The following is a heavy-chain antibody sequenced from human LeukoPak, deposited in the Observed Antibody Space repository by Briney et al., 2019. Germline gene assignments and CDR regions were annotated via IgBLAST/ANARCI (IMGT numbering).Heavy chain of an antibody. CDR1: GGSISSSSYY. Sequence: PSETLSLTGTGSGGSISSSSYYWGWIRQPPGKGLEWIGSISSRGTTYYNPSLKSRVTISVDTSMDQFSLKLSSVTAADTAVYYCARELRGDYGSGTYKFDYWGQGTLVTVSS. CDR2: ISSRGTT. CDR3: ARELRGDYGSGTYKFDY. V-gene: IGHV4-39*07. J-gene: IGHJ4*02. D-gene: IGHD3-10*01.